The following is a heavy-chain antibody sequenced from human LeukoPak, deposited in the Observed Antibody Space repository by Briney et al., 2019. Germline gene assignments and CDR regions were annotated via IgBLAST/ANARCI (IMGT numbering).Heavy chain of an antibody. D-gene: IGHD1-14*01. J-gene: IGHJ6*03. CDR3: TTYRSDDQPNYYYYYYMDV. V-gene: IGHV3-15*01. CDR1: GFTFSNAW. CDR2: IKSKTDGGTT. Sequence: PGGSLRLSCAASGFTFSNAWMSWVRQAPGKGLEWVGRIKSKTDGGTTDYAAPVKGRFTISRDDSKNTLYLQMNSLKTEDTAVYYCTTYRSDDQPNYYYYYYMDVWGKGTTVTISS.